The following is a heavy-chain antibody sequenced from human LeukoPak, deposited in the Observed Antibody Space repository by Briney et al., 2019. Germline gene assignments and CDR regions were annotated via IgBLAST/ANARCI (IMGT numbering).Heavy chain of an antibody. J-gene: IGHJ4*02. CDR3: AKIPKGGYFDY. D-gene: IGHD2-2*01. Sequence: GGSLRLSCAASGFTFNNYAMNWVRQAPGKGLEWVSHISPSGDSTYYADSVKGRFTISRDSSKNTLSLQMNSLRAEDTAVYYCAKIPKGGYFDYWGQGTLVTVSS. CDR2: ISPSGDST. V-gene: IGHV3-23*01. CDR1: GFTFNNYA.